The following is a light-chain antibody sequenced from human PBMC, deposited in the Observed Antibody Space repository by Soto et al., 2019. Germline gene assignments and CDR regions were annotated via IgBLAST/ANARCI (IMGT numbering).Light chain of an antibody. CDR2: KAS. Sequence: DIQMTQSPSTLSASVGDRVTITCRASPSISSWLAWYQQKPGKAPKLLLYKASSLESGVRSRFSGSGSWTEFTLTISSLQPDDFATYYGQQYNSYWTFGQGTKVESK. V-gene: IGKV1-5*03. CDR1: PSISSW. J-gene: IGKJ1*01. CDR3: QQYNSYWT.